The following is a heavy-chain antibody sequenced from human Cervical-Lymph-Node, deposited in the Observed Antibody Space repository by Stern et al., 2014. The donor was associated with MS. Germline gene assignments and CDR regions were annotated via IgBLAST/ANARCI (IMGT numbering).Heavy chain of an antibody. CDR2: FLYPAIN. V-gene: IGHV4-39*01. Sequence: QVQLQESGPGLVKPSETLSLTCSVSGDSISNSFSFWGWIRQPPGKALEWIGSFLYPAINYYNPSLKSRVTISLDTATTLLSLRLPSVTAADTALYYCARHQESGSSVFYYGLDVWGQGTTVTVSS. D-gene: IGHD6-6*01. CDR1: GDSISNSFSF. CDR3: ARHQESGSSVFYYGLDV. J-gene: IGHJ6*02.